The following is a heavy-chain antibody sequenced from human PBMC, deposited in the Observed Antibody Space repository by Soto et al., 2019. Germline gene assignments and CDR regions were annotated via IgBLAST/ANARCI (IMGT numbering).Heavy chain of an antibody. J-gene: IGHJ6*02. CDR2: INPNSGGT. V-gene: IGHV1-2*02. CDR1: GYTFTGYY. D-gene: IGHD2-8*01. Sequence: ASVKVSCKASGYTFTGYYMHWVRQAPGQGLEWMGWINPNSGGTNYAQKFQGRVTMTRDTSISTAYMELSRLRSDDTAVYYCARAGRPMDAIPSRYYGMDVWGQGTTVTVSS. CDR3: ARAGRPMDAIPSRYYGMDV.